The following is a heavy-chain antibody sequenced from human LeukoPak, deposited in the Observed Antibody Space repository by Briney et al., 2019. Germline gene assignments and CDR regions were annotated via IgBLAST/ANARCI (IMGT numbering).Heavy chain of an antibody. CDR3: ARLDYYGSGVCFDY. D-gene: IGHD3-10*01. J-gene: IGHJ4*02. CDR1: GGSISSYY. Sequence: KSSETLSLTCTVSGGSISSYYWSWIRQPPGKGLEGIGSIYYSGSTNYNPSLKSRVTISVDTSKNQFSLKLSSVTAADTAVYYCARLDYYGSGVCFDYWGQGTLVTVSS. CDR2: IYYSGST. V-gene: IGHV4-59*08.